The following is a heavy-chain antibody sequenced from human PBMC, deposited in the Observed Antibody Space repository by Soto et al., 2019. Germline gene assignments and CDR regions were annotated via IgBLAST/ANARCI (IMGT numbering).Heavy chain of an antibody. J-gene: IGHJ4*02. D-gene: IGHD3-10*01. CDR1: GGSISSGGYY. CDR3: ARGAPLWFGELLTFDY. V-gene: IGHV4-31*03. Sequence: QVQLQESGPGLVKPSQTLSLTCTVSGGSISSGGYYWSWIRQHPGKGLEWIGYIYYSGSTYYNPSLKSRVTIPVDTSKDQFSLKLSSVTAADSAVYYCARGAPLWFGELLTFDYWGQGTLVTVSS. CDR2: IYYSGST.